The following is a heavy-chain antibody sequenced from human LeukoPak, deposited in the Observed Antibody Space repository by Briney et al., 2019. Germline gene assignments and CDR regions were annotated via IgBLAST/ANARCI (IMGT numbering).Heavy chain of an antibody. CDR1: GYTFTGYY. D-gene: IGHD2-21*02. CDR2: INPNSGGT. J-gene: IGHJ6*02. V-gene: IGHV1-2*02. Sequence: ASVKVSCKASGYTFTGYYMHWARQAPGQGLEWMGWINPNSGGTNYAQKFQGRVTMTRDTSISTAYMELSRLRSDDTAVYYCARGYCGGDCYSEYYYYYYGMDVWGQGTTVTVSS. CDR3: ARGYCGGDCYSEYYYYYYGMDV.